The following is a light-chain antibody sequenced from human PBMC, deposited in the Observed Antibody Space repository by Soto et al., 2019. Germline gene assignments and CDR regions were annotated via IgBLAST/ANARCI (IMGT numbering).Light chain of an antibody. CDR3: QNYNNWPWAPT. V-gene: IGKV3-15*01. CDR2: GAS. J-gene: IGKJ4*01. Sequence: ETVMTQSPGTLSLSPVERATLSGMASQSVSSSYLAWYQQKPGQGPRLLIYGASTRATGIPARFSGSGSGTEFTLTISSLQSEDFAVYYCQNYNNWPWAPTFGGGTKVDIK. CDR1: QSVSSSY.